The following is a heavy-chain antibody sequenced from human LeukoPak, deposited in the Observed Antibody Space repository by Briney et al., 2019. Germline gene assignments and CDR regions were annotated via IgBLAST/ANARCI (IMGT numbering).Heavy chain of an antibody. CDR3: ARLGMRRPLDL. CDR1: GVSVSSYS. V-gene: IGHV4-59*08. CDR2: ISDSGST. J-gene: IGHJ5*02. Sequence: PSETLSLTCSVSGVSVSSYSWSWIRQPPGKGLEYFGHISDSGSTTYNPSLKSRVSISVDTSKNQFSLKLRFATAADTAVYFCARLGMRRPLDLWGQGTLVTVSS.